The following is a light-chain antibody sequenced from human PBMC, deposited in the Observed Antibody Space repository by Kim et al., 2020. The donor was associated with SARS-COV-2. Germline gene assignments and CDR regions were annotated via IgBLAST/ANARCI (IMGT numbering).Light chain of an antibody. V-gene: IGLV3-19*01. CDR2: GKN. Sequence: VALGQTDRITCQGDSLRSYYASRNQQKPGQAPLLVIYGKNNRPSGTPDRFSGSSSGNTASLTITGAQAEDEAGYYCNSRDSNTNVVFGGGTQLTVL. CDR1: SLRSYY. CDR3: NSRDSNTNVV. J-gene: IGLJ2*01.